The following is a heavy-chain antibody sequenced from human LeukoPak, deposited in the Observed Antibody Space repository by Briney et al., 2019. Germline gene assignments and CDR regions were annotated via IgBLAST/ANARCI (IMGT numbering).Heavy chain of an antibody. J-gene: IGHJ4*02. D-gene: IGHD2-2*01. CDR3: ARSRSICSSTSCYFDY. CDR2: IIPIFGTA. V-gene: IGHV1-69*13. CDR1: GGTFSSYA. Sequence: SVKVSCXASGGTFSSYAISWVRQAPGQGLAWMGGIIPIFGTANYAQKFQGRVTITADESTSTAYMELSSLRSEDTAVYYCARSRSICSSTSCYFDYWGQGTLVTVSS.